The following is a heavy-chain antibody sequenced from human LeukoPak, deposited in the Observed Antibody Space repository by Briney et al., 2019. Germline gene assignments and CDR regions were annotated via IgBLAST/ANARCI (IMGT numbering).Heavy chain of an antibody. CDR2: IYSGGST. Sequence: GGSLRLSCAASEFSVGSNYMTWVRQAPGKGLEWVSLIYSGGSTYYADSVKGRFTISRDNSKNTLYLQMNSLRAEDTAVYYCARGWDSSSLDRYNWFDPWGQGTLVTVSS. CDR3: ARGWDSSSLDRYNWFDP. V-gene: IGHV3-66*01. CDR1: EFSVGSNY. J-gene: IGHJ5*02. D-gene: IGHD6-13*01.